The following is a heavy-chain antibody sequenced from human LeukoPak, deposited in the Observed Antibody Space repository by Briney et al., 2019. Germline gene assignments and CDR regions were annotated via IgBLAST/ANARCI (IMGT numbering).Heavy chain of an antibody. J-gene: IGHJ5*02. V-gene: IGHV3-74*01. CDR3: AKGDSTSCCRGEVS. D-gene: IGHD2-2*01. CDR1: GFTFSAYW. CDR2: INSDGSST. Sequence: GGSLRLSCAASGFTFSAYWMHWVRQSPGKGLVWVSRINSDGSSTDYADSVKGRFTISRDNSMNTLYLQMNSLRAEDTAVYYCAKGDSTSCCRGEVSWGQGTLVTVSS.